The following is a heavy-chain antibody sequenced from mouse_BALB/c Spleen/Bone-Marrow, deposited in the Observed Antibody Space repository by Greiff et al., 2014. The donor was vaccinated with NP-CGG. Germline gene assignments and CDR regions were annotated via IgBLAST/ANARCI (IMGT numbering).Heavy chain of an antibody. V-gene: IGHV5-6*01. Sequence: EVNVVESGGDLVKPGGSLKLSCAASGFTFSSYGMSWVRQTPDKRLEWVATIPSGGSYTYYPDSVKGRFTISRDNAKNTLYLQMSSLKSEDTAMYYCARQYGNLGVMDYWGQGTSVTVSS. D-gene: IGHD2-1*01. J-gene: IGHJ4*01. CDR2: IPSGGSYT. CDR1: GFTFSSYG. CDR3: ARQYGNLGVMDY.